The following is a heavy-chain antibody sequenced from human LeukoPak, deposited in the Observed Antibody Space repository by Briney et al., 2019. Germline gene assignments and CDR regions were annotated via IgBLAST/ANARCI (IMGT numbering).Heavy chain of an antibody. J-gene: IGHJ5*02. D-gene: IGHD2-21*02. Sequence: PGGSLRLSCAASGFSFSSYAMTWVRQAPGKGLEWVSTISGGGGVTNYADSVKGRFTISRDNSKNTLYPQMNSLRAEDTAVYYCAKETVVVTHNWFDPWGQGTLVTVSS. CDR1: GFSFSSYA. V-gene: IGHV3-23*01. CDR2: ISGGGGVT. CDR3: AKETVVVTHNWFDP.